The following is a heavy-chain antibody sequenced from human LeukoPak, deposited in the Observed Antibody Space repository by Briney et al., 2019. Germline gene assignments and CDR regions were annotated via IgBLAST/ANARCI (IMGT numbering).Heavy chain of an antibody. D-gene: IGHD4-11*01. Sequence: SETLSLTCTVSGGSISSSTYYWGWIRQPPGKGLEWIGSVYYSGSTYCNPSLKSRVTISVDTSKNQFSLKVNSVTAADTAVYYCARHRDYNIDNFDYWGQGTLVTVSS. CDR1: GGSISSSTYY. CDR3: ARHRDYNIDNFDY. CDR2: VYYSGST. J-gene: IGHJ4*02. V-gene: IGHV4-39*01.